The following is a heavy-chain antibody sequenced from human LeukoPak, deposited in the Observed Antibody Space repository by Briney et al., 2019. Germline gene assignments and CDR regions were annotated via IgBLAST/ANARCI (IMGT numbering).Heavy chain of an antibody. J-gene: IGHJ6*04. D-gene: IGHD6-19*01. CDR3: ARVSLAVYYYYGMDV. Sequence: PGGSLRLSCAASGFTFSSYSMNWVRQAPGKGLEWVSSTGSSGSYIYYADSVKGRFTISRDNAKNSLYLQMNSLRVEDTAVYYCARVSLAVYYYYGMDVWGKGTTVTVSS. V-gene: IGHV3-21*01. CDR1: GFTFSSYS. CDR2: TGSSGSYI.